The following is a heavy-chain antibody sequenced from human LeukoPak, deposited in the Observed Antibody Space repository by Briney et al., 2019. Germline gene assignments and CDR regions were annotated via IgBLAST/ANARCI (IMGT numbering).Heavy chain of an antibody. CDR3: ATVETTVTTFDY. CDR2: FDPEDGET. Sequence: WASVKVSCKVSGYTLTELSMHWVRQAPGKGLEWMGGFDPEDGETIYAQKFQGRVTMTEDTSTDTAYMELSSLRSEDTAVYYCATVETTVTTFDYWGQGTLVTASS. J-gene: IGHJ4*02. V-gene: IGHV1-24*01. D-gene: IGHD4-17*01. CDR1: GYTLTELS.